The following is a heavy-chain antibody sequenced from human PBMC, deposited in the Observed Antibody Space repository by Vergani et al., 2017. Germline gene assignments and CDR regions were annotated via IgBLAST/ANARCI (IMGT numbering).Heavy chain of an antibody. CDR2: IIPIIRLA. V-gene: IGHV1-69*02. CDR3: ARGAPGDNSWLEPFDY. Sequence: QVQLEQSGTEVKKPGSSVKVSCKVSGDIFNNYTVTWVRQAPGKGLEWMGRIIPIIRLATSAQKFQDRVKITGDNSTNTVYMEMNNLISEDTAVYYCARGAPGDNSWLEPFDYWGQGTLVTVSS. CDR1: GDIFNNYT. J-gene: IGHJ4*02. D-gene: IGHD1-1*01.